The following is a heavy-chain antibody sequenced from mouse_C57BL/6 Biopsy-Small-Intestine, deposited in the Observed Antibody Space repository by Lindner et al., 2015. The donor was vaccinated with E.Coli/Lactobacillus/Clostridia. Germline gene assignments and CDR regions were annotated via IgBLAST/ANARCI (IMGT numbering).Heavy chain of an antibody. V-gene: IGHV1-72*01. J-gene: IGHJ3*01. CDR1: GYIFTSYW. Sequence: VQLQESGAELVKPGASVKLSCKASGYIFTSYWMHWVKQRPGRGLEWIGRIDPDSGVTVFNENFKIKATLAADKPSSTAYMQLSSLTSEDSAVYYCARGNYGSSLWFAYWGQGTLVTVSA. D-gene: IGHD1-1*01. CDR2: IDPDSGVT. CDR3: ARGNYGSSLWFAY.